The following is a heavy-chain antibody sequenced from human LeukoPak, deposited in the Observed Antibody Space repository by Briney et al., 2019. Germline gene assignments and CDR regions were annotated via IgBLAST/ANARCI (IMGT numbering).Heavy chain of an antibody. Sequence: SETLSLTCAVYGGSFSGYYWSWIRQPPGKGLEWIGEINHSGSTNYNPSLKSRVTISVDTSKNQFSLKLSSVTAADTAVYYCARVVAGRRFDPWGQGTLVTVSS. J-gene: IGHJ5*02. CDR2: INHSGST. CDR1: GGSFSGYY. CDR3: ARVVAGRRFDP. D-gene: IGHD6-19*01. V-gene: IGHV4-34*01.